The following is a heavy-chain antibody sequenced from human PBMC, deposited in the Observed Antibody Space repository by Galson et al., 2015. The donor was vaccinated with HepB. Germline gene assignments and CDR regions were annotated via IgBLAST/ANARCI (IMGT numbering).Heavy chain of an antibody. CDR1: GFSLRTSGMY. V-gene: IGHV2-70*11. CDR3: ARTSSSWGGIDY. D-gene: IGHD6-13*01. CDR2: IDWDDDR. J-gene: IGHJ4*02. Sequence: ALVKPTQTLTLTCTFSGFSLRTSGMYVSWIRQPPGKALEWLARIDWDDDRYYSTYLKTRLTISKGTSQNQVVLTMTNMDPVDTATYYCARTSSSWGGIDYWGQGTLVTVSS.